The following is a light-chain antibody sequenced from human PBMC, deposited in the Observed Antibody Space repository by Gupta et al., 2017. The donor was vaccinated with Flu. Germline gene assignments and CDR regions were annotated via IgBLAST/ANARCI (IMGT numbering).Light chain of an antibody. J-gene: IGLJ3*02. Sequence: KRRIYEVNKRPSGVPDRFSGYKSDNTASLTVSGLQAEDEADYYCHADAGSNRWVFGGGTKLTV. CDR3: HADAGSNRWV. V-gene: IGLV2-8*01. CDR2: EVN.